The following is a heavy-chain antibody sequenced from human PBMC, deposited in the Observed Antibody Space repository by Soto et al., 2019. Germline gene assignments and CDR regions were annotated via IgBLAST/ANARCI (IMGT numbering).Heavy chain of an antibody. CDR2: IYYSGST. D-gene: IGHD2-2*01. V-gene: IGHV4-31*03. CDR1: GGSISSGGYY. CDR3: ARGPQYCSSTSCYHNWFDP. J-gene: IGHJ5*02. Sequence: LSLTCTVSGGSISSGGYYWSWIRQHPGKGLEWIGYIYYSGSTYYNPSLKSRVTISVDTSKNQFSLKLSSVTAADTAVYYCARGPQYCSSTSCYHNWFDPWGQGTLVTVSS.